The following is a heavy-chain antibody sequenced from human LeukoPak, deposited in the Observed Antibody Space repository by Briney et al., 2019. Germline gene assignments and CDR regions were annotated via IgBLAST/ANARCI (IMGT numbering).Heavy chain of an antibody. D-gene: IGHD3-10*01. CDR1: GGSISSYY. J-gene: IGHJ4*02. V-gene: IGHV4-59*01. Sequence: SETLSLTCTVSGGSISSYYWSWIRQPPGKGLEWIGYIYYSGSTNYNPSLKSRVTISVDTSKNQFSLKLSSVTAADTAVYYCARGGREYYFDYWGQGTLVTVSS. CDR2: IYYSGST. CDR3: ARGGREYYFDY.